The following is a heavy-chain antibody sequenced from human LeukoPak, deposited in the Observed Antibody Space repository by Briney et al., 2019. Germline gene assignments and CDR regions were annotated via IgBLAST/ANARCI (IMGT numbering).Heavy chain of an antibody. V-gene: IGHV1-2*02. J-gene: IGHJ4*02. D-gene: IGHD3-22*01. CDR1: GYTFTGYY. CDR3: ARDYYDSSGYYYVLDY. Sequence: ASVKVSCTASGYTFTGYYMHWVRQAPGQGLEWMGWINPNSGGTNYAQKFQGRVTMTRDTSISTAYMELSRLRSDDTAVYYCARDYYDSSGYYYVLDYWGQGTLVTVSS. CDR2: INPNSGGT.